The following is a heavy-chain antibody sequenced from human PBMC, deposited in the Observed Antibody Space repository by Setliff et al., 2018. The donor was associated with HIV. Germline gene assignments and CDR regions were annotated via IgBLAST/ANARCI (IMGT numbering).Heavy chain of an antibody. CDR3: ARGSPADNSSYTQNNVCVYCMD. D-gene: IGHD1-1*01. CDR1: GYTFTGYY. V-gene: IGHV1-2*06. CDR2: INPYSGDT. J-gene: IGHJ6*03. Sequence: ASVKVSCKASGYTFTGYYMHWVRQAPGQGLEWMGRINPYSGDTTYAQKFQGRVTMTRDTSITTAYMELSRLTSEETAVYYCARGSPADNSSYTQNNVCVYCMD.